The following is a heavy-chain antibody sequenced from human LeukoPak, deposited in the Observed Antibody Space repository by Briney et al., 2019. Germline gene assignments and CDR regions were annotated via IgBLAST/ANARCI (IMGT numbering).Heavy chain of an antibody. J-gene: IGHJ4*02. CDR2: IIPIFGTA. CDR1: GGTFSSYA. D-gene: IGHD3-22*01. V-gene: IGHV1-69*13. Sequence: WASVKVSCKASGGTFSSYAISWVRQAPGHGLEWMGEIIPIFGTANYAQKFQGRVTITADESTSTAYMELSSLRSEDTAVYYCARGPYDSSGYYPFDYWGQGTLVTVSS. CDR3: ARGPYDSSGYYPFDY.